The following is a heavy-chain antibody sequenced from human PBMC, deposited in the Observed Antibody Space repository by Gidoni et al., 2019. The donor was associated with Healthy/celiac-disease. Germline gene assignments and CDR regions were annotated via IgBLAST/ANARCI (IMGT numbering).Heavy chain of an antibody. CDR2: INPSGGST. V-gene: IGHV1-46*01. Sequence: QVQLVQSGAEVKKPGASVKVSCKASGYTFTSHYMHWVRQAPGQGLEWMGIINPSGGSTSYAQKFQGRVTMTRDTSTSTVYMERSSLRSEDTAVYYCARDLNGGEGPVVVVRFFDYWGQGTLVTVSS. CDR1: GYTFTSHY. J-gene: IGHJ4*02. CDR3: ARDLNGGEGPVVVVRFFDY. D-gene: IGHD3-22*01.